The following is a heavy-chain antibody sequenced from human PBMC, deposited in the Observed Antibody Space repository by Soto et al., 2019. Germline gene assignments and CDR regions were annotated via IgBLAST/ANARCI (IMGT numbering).Heavy chain of an antibody. CDR1: GFTFSSYA. CDR2: ISSNGGST. Sequence: LRLSCSVSGFTFSSYAMHWVRQAPGKGLEYVSAISSNGGSTYYADSVKGRFTISRDNSKNTLYLQMSSLRAEDTAVYYCVKDGAVAVFDYWGQGTLVTVSS. V-gene: IGHV3-64D*06. CDR3: VKDGAVAVFDY. J-gene: IGHJ4*02. D-gene: IGHD6-19*01.